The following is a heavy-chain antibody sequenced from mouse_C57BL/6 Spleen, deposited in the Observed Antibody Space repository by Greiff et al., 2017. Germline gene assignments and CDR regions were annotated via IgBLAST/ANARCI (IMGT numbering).Heavy chain of an antibody. CDR1: GYTFTDYN. CDR2: INPNNGGT. D-gene: IGHD1-1*01. V-gene: IGHV1-22*01. J-gene: IGHJ1*03. Sequence: VQLQQSGPELVKPGASVKMSCKASGYTFTDYNMHWVKQSHGKSLEWIGYINPNNGGTSYNQKFKGKATLTVNKSSSTAYMELRSLTSEDSAVYYCARVTTVVAHWYFDVWGTGTTVTVSS. CDR3: ARVTTVVAHWYFDV.